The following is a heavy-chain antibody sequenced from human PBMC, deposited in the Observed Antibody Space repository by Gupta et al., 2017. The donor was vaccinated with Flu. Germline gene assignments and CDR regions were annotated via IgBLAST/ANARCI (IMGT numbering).Heavy chain of an antibody. J-gene: IGHJ4*02. CDR3: ARDPPGKTDLDY. V-gene: IGHV1-18*01. Sequence: VREAPGQGLRWVGWNGVYNGDTRFGQNFQGRVTLTTDTSTTTAYMELRSLTSDDTAMYYCARDPPGKTDLDYWGQGTLVTVSS. CDR2: NGVYNGDT. D-gene: IGHD1-26*01.